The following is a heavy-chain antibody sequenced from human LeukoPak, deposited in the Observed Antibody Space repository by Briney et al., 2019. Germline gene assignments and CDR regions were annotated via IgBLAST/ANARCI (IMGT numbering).Heavy chain of an antibody. J-gene: IGHJ4*02. D-gene: IGHD3-22*01. Sequence: PSETLSLTCTGSGGSISGYYWSWIRQPPGKGLEWIGYIRYSGTTNYSPSLKSRATISVDTSKNQFSLNLISVTAADTAIYYCARVSSGGYFHTYYFDYWGQGTLVTVSS. CDR3: ARVSSGGYFHTYYFDY. V-gene: IGHV4-59*01. CDR1: GGSISGYY. CDR2: IRYSGTT.